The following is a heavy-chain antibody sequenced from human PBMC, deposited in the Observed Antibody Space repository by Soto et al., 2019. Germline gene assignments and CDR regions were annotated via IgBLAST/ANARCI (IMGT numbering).Heavy chain of an antibody. V-gene: IGHV1-69*06. D-gene: IGHD1-26*01. Sequence: QVQLVQSGAEVKKPGSSVKVSCKASGGTFSSYAISWVRQAPGQGLEWMGGIIPIFGTANYAQKFQGRVTITGDKPRSTAYWGWGSLRSGDRAVYYWAREGGVGATTGWDWGQGTLVTVSS. CDR3: AREGGVGATTGWD. J-gene: IGHJ4*02. CDR2: IIPIFGTA. CDR1: GGTFSSYA.